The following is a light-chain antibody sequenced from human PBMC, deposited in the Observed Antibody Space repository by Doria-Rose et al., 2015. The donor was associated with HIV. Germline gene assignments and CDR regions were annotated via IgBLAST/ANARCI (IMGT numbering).Light chain of an antibody. CDR3: QESDSTPGT. Sequence: DIRLTQSPSSLSASVGDRVTITCRASQSISSYLNWYQQKPGKAPKLLIYAASSLQSGVPSRFRGSGSGTDFTLTISSLQPEDFATYYCQESDSTPGTFGQGTKVDIK. CDR1: QSISSY. J-gene: IGKJ1*01. V-gene: IGKV1-39*01. CDR2: AAS.